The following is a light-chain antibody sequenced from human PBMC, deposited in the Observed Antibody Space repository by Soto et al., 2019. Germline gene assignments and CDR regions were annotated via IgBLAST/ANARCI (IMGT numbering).Light chain of an antibody. Sequence: EIVMPQSPATLSVSPGKRATLSCRASQSVSSNLAWYQQKPGQAPRLLIYGASARATGIPARFSGSESGTEFTLTISSLQSEDFAFYYCQQYNNWSGTFGQGTKVEIK. CDR3: QQYNNWSGT. CDR1: QSVSSN. CDR2: GAS. J-gene: IGKJ1*01. V-gene: IGKV3-15*01.